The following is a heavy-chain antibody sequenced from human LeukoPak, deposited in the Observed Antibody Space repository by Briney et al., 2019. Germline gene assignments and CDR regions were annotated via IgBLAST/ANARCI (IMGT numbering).Heavy chain of an antibody. CDR1: GGSISSSSYY. D-gene: IGHD3-3*01. CDR2: IYYSGST. V-gene: IGHV4-39*01. Sequence: KPSETLSLTCTVSGGSISSSSYYWGWIRQPPGKGLEWIGSIYYSGSTYYNPSLKSRVTISVDTSKNQFSLKLSSVTAADTAVYYCARTYYDFWSGYRNEYFQHWGQGTLVTVSS. J-gene: IGHJ1*01. CDR3: ARTYYDFWSGYRNEYFQH.